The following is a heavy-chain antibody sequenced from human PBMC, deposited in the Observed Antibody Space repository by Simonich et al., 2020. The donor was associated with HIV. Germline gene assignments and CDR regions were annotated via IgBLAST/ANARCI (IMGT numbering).Heavy chain of an antibody. V-gene: IGHV3-13*01. D-gene: IGHD4-17*01. J-gene: IGHJ4*02. CDR3: ARGGDYPYYFDY. CDR2: IGTAGDT. Sequence: EVQLVESGGGLVQPGGSLRLSCAASGFTFSSYDMHWVRQATGKGLEWVSAIGTAGDTYYPGSVKGRFTISRENAKNSLYLQMNSLRAEDTALYYCARGGDYPYYFDYWGQGTLVTVSS. CDR1: GFTFSSYD.